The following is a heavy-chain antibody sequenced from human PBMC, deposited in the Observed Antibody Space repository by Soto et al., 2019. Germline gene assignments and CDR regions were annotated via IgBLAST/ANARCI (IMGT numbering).Heavy chain of an antibody. CDR3: AQITRGNSYANY. CDR2: LKSYTDAGTT. J-gene: IGHJ4*02. Sequence: EVQLVESGGGLVEPGGSLRLSCAASGFTFTDAWMIWVRQAPGKGLEWVGRLKSYTDAGTTDYAAPVKGRFTVSRDDSKNTLYLQMNSLKTVDTAVYYCAQITRGNSYANYWGQGTLVTVSS. CDR1: GFTFTDAW. D-gene: IGHD5-18*01. V-gene: IGHV3-15*07.